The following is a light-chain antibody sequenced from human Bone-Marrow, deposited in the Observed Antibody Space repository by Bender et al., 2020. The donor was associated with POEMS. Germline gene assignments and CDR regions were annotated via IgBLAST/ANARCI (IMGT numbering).Light chain of an antibody. J-gene: IGLJ3*02. V-gene: IGLV3-19*01. CDR1: SLRYSY. CDR2: GKN. CDR3: QSADSSGTYRV. Sequence: SSELTQDPAVSVALGQTVTITCQGDSLRYSYANWYQQKPGQAPVVVIYGKNNRPSGIPDRFSGSSSGTTVTLTISGVQAEDEADYYCQSADSSGTYRVFGGGTKLTVL.